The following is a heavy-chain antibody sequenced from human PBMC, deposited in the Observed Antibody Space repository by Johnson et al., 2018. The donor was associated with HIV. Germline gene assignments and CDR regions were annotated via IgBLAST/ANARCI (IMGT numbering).Heavy chain of an antibody. J-gene: IGHJ3*02. CDR3: AKGEQVWSVASAFDI. CDR1: GFTFSSYA. Sequence: QMQLVESGGGVVQPGGSLRLSCAASGFTFSSYAMHWVRQAPGKGLEWVAVISYDGSNNYYADSVKGRFTISRDNSKNTLYLQMNSLRAEDTAVYYCAKGEQVWSVASAFDIWGQGTMVTVSS. CDR2: ISYDGSNN. V-gene: IGHV3-30-3*01. D-gene: IGHD5-18*01.